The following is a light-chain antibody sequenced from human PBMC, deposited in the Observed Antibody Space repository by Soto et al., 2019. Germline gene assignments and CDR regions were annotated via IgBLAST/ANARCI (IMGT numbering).Light chain of an antibody. CDR2: GAS. J-gene: IGKJ4*01. V-gene: IGKV3-20*01. CDR1: PTLSSSS. CDR3: HQDGSSPLT. Sequence: EIVLTQSPGTLSLSPGESGTLSCRAGPTLSSSSLAWYQQKPGQAPRLLIYGASNRASGIPDRFSGGGSGTDFTLTISRLEPEDFAVYYWHQDGSSPLTFGGGTKVEI.